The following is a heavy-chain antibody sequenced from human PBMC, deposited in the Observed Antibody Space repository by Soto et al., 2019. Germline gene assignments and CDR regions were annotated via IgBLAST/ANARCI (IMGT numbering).Heavy chain of an antibody. CDR3: ARDLIWYREYYYGMDV. CDR1: GFTFSSYA. J-gene: IGHJ6*02. CDR2: ISYDGSNK. D-gene: IGHD3-10*01. Sequence: GGSLRLSCAASGFTFSSYAMHWVRQAPGKGLEWVAVISYDGSNKYYADSVKGRFTISRDNSKNTLYLQMNSLRAEDTAVYYCARDLIWYREYYYGMDVWGQGTMVTVSS. V-gene: IGHV3-30-3*01.